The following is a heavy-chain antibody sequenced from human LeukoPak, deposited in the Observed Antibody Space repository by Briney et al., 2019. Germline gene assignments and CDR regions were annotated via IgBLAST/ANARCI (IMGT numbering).Heavy chain of an antibody. CDR1: GFTVSSNY. J-gene: IGHJ3*02. CDR3: ARGKSSMPDAFDI. Sequence: PGGSLRLSCAASGFTVSSNYMSWVRQAPGKGLEWVSVIYSGGSTYYADSVKGRFSISRDNAKNSLYLQMNSLRAEDTAVYYCARGKSSMPDAFDIWGQGTMVTVSS. V-gene: IGHV3-53*01. D-gene: IGHD6-13*01. CDR2: IYSGGST.